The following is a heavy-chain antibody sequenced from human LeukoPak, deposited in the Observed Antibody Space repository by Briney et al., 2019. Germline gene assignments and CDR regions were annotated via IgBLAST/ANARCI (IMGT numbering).Heavy chain of an antibody. V-gene: IGHV3-23*01. CDR2: ISGSGGST. CDR1: GLTFSSYA. CDR3: AKRPVVGDYYFDY. D-gene: IGHD6-19*01. J-gene: IGHJ4*02. Sequence: GGYLRLSCAASGLTFSSYAMSWVRHPPGKGLECVSGISGSGGSTYYAGSVKGRFTISRDNSKTTLYLQMNSLRAEDTAVYYCAKRPVVGDYYFDYWGQGTLVTVSS.